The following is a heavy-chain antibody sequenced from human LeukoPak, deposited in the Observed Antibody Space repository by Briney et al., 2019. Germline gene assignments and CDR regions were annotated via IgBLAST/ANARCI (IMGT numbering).Heavy chain of an antibody. CDR2: IWYDGSNK. J-gene: IGHJ6*02. V-gene: IGHV3-33*01. CDR1: GFTFSSYG. Sequence: GGSLRLSCAASGFTFSSYGMHWVRQALGKGLEWVAVIWYDGSNKYYADSVKGRFTISRDNSKNTLYLQMNSLRAEDTAVYYCARNRVRGVLGNYYYGMDVWGQGTTVTVSS. D-gene: IGHD3-10*01. CDR3: ARNRVRGVLGNYYYGMDV.